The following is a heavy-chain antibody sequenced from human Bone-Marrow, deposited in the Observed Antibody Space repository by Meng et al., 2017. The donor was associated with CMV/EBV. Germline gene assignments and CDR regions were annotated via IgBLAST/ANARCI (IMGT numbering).Heavy chain of an antibody. D-gene: IGHD4-11*01. V-gene: IGHV3-48*03. CDR1: GFTFSSYE. CDR3: AKVTVHGFFDY. Sequence: GGSLRLSCAASGFTFSSYEMNWVRQAPGKGLEWVSYISSSGSTIYYADSVKGRFTISRDNSKNMLYLQMSSLRVEDTALYYCAKVTVHGFFDYWGQGTLVTVSS. J-gene: IGHJ4*02. CDR2: ISSSGSTI.